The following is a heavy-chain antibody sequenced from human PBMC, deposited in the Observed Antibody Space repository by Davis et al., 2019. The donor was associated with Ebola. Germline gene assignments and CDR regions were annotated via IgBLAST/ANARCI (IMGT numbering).Heavy chain of an antibody. CDR2: VSNSEREK. Sequence: GESLKISCAASGFTFRNYAMHWVRQAPGKGLEWVAVVSNSEREKFYADSVKGRFTISRDYSENTRYLQMNSLTADDTGVYYCARAVFHEVLDYWRQGTPVTVSS. V-gene: IGHV3-30*04. CDR1: GFTFRNYA. CDR3: ARAVFHEVLDY. J-gene: IGHJ4*02. D-gene: IGHD3-3*01.